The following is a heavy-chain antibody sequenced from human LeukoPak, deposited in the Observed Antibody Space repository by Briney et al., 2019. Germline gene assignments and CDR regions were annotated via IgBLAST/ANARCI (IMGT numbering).Heavy chain of an antibody. CDR2: INPSGGST. Sequence: ASVKVSCKASGYTFTSYYMHWVRQAPGQGLEWMGIINPSGGSTSYAQKFQGRVTMTRDMSTSTVYMELSSLRSEDTAVYYCARAKSTMVRGAHFDYWGQGTLVTVSS. CDR3: ARAKSTMVRGAHFDY. CDR1: GYTFTSYY. J-gene: IGHJ4*02. D-gene: IGHD3-10*01. V-gene: IGHV1-46*01.